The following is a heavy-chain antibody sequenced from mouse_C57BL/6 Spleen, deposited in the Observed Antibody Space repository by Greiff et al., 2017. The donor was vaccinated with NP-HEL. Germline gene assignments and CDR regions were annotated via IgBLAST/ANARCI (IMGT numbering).Heavy chain of an antibody. CDR1: GFTFSDFY. CDR2: SRNKANDYTT. V-gene: IGHV7-1*01. D-gene: IGHD4-1*01. CDR3: ARDGNWEDAMDY. Sequence: EVKVVESGGGLVQSGRSLRLSCATSGFTFSDFYMEWVRQAPGKGLEWIAASRNKANDYTTEYSASVKGRFIVSRDTSQSILYLQMNALRAEDTAIYYCARDGNWEDAMDYWGQGTSVTVSS. J-gene: IGHJ4*01.